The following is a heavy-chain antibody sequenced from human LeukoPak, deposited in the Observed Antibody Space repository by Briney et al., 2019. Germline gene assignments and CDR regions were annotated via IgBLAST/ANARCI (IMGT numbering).Heavy chain of an antibody. CDR3: AKARGYSGYDYSYMDY. CDR1: GFTFSSYG. CDR2: IRYDGSNK. V-gene: IGHV3-30*02. J-gene: IGHJ4*02. Sequence: GGSLRLSCAASGFTFSSYGMHWVRQAPGKGLEWVAFIRYDGSNKYYADSVKGRFTISGDNSKNTLYLQMNSLRAEDTAVYYCAKARGYSGYDYSYMDYWGQGTLVTVSS. D-gene: IGHD5-12*01.